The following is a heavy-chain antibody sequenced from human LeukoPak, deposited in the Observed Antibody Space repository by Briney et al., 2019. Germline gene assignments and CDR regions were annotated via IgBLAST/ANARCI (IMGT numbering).Heavy chain of an antibody. CDR1: GFTFSSYG. CDR2: IWYDGSNK. V-gene: IGHV3-33*06. Sequence: GGSLRLSCAASGFTFSSYGMHWVRQAPGKGLEWVAVIWYDGSNKYYADSVKGRFTISRDNSKNTLYLQMNSLRAEDTAVYYCANIGIAAADKDYWGQGTLVTVSS. D-gene: IGHD6-13*01. CDR3: ANIGIAAADKDY. J-gene: IGHJ4*02.